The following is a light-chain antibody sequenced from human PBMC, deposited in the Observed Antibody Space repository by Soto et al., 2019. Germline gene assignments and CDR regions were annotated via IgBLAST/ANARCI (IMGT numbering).Light chain of an antibody. CDR2: STN. V-gene: IGLV8-61*01. CDR3: VLYMGSGISDVV. CDR1: SGSVSTSYY. J-gene: IGLJ2*01. Sequence: QTVVTQEPSFSVSPGGKVTLTCGLSSGSVSTSYYPSWYQQTPGQAPRTLIYSTNTRSSGVPDRFSGSILGNKAALTITGAQADDESDYYCVLYMGSGISDVVFGGGTKVTVL.